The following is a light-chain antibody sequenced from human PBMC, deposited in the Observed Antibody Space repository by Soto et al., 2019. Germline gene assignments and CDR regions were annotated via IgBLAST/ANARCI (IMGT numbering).Light chain of an antibody. Sequence: EIVLTQSPGTLSWSPGERATLSCRASQSVSSSYLAWYQQKPGQAPRLLIYGASSRATGIPDRFGGSGSGTDFTLTISRLEPEDFAVYYCQQYGSSPPYTFGQGTKLEIK. CDR2: GAS. J-gene: IGKJ2*01. CDR1: QSVSSSY. CDR3: QQYGSSPPYT. V-gene: IGKV3-20*01.